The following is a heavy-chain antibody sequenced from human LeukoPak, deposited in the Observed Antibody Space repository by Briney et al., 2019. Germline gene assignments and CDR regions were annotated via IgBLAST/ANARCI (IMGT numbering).Heavy chain of an antibody. V-gene: IGHV1-18*01. CDR2: ISAYNGNT. CDR1: GYTFTSYG. Sequence: GASVKVSCKASGYTFTSYGISWVRQAPGQGLEWMGWISAYNGNTNYAQKLQGRVTMTTDTSTSTAYMELRSLRSDDTAVYYCARVVTMVRGVYYYYMDVWGKGTTVTVSS. D-gene: IGHD3-10*01. J-gene: IGHJ6*03. CDR3: ARVVTMVRGVYYYYMDV.